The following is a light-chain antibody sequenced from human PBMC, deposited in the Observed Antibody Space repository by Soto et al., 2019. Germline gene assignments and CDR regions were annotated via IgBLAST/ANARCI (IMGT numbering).Light chain of an antibody. CDR1: SSDVGTYDL. Sequence: QSALTQPASVSRSPGQSITISCTGSSSDVGTYDLVSWYQHHPGAAPKLMIYEATRRPSGISNRFSGSKSGNTASLTISGLQAEDEADYYCCSFAGSNSWVFGGGTKVTVL. V-gene: IGLV2-23*01. CDR2: EAT. CDR3: CSFAGSNSWV. J-gene: IGLJ3*02.